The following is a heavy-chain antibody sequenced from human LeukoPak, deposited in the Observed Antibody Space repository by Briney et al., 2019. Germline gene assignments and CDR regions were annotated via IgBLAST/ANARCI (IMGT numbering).Heavy chain of an antibody. CDR2: INHSGST. V-gene: IGHV4-34*01. CDR1: GGSFSGYY. D-gene: IGHD3-10*01. Sequence: SETLSLTCAVYGGSFSGYYWSWIRQPPGKGLEWIGEINHSGSTNYNPSLKSRVTISVDTSKNQFSLKLSSVTAADTAVYYCARLPRRGAYGSGSYYPDYYYYMDVWGKGTTVTISS. CDR3: ARLPRRGAYGSGSYYPDYYYYMDV. J-gene: IGHJ6*03.